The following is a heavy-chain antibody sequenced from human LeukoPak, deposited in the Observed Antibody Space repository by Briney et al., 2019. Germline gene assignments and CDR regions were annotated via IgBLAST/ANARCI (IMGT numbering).Heavy chain of an antibody. D-gene: IGHD3-10*01. Sequence: SETLSLTCTVSGGSISSYYWSWIRQPAGKGLEWIGRIYTSGSTNYSPSLKSRVTMSVDTSKNQFSLKLSSVTAADTAVYYCARSQDRFGELSFDYWGQGTLVTVSS. J-gene: IGHJ4*02. CDR2: IYTSGST. V-gene: IGHV4-4*07. CDR3: ARSQDRFGELSFDY. CDR1: GGSISSYY.